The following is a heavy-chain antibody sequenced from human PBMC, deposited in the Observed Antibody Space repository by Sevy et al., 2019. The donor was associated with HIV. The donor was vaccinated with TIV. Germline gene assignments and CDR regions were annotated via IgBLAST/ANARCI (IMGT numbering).Heavy chain of an antibody. CDR2: VYHSGST. CDR3: ARLNWGWDAFDI. D-gene: IGHD7-27*01. J-gene: IGHJ3*02. CDR1: GYSISSGYY. Sequence: SETLSLTCAVSGYSISSGYYWGWIRQPPVKGLEWIGSVYHSGSTNYNPSLKSRVTISVDTSKNQFSLKLTSVTAADTAVYYCARLNWGWDAFDIWGQGTMVTVSS. V-gene: IGHV4-38-2*01.